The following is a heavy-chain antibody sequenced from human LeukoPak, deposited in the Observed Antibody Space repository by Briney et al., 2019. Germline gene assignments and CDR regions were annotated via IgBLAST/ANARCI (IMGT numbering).Heavy chain of an antibody. CDR3: AKDIGTGTYSNYVFDY. CDR2: ISWNSGSI. V-gene: IGHV3-9*01. CDR1: GFTFDDYA. Sequence: GGSLRLSCAASGFTFDDYAMHWVRQAPGKGLEWVSGISWNSGSIGYADSVKGRFTISRDNAKNSLYLQMNSLRAEDTALYYCAKDIGTGTYSNYVFDYWGQGTLVTVSS. J-gene: IGHJ4*02. D-gene: IGHD4-11*01.